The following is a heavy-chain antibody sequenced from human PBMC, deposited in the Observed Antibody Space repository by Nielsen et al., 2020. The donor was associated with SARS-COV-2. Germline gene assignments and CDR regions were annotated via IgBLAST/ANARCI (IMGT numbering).Heavy chain of an antibody. CDR1: GFTFDDYA. Sequence: SLRLSCAASGFTFDDYAMHWVRQAPGKGLEWVSGISWNGGSTGYADSVKGRFTISRDNAKNSLYLQMNSLRAEDTALYHCAKVSYDSSGYDAFDIWGQGTMVTVSS. J-gene: IGHJ3*02. D-gene: IGHD3-22*01. V-gene: IGHV3-9*01. CDR2: ISWNGGST. CDR3: AKVSYDSSGYDAFDI.